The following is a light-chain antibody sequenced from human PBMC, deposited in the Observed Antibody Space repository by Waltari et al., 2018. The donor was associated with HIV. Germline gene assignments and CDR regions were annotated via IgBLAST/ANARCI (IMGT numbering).Light chain of an antibody. V-gene: IGKV1-5*03. CDR3: QQYNIDFYT. CDR2: KAS. CDR1: QNINSL. Sequence: DIRMTQSPSTLSASVADRVTITCRANQNINSLLTWYQQKPGKAPRLLIHKASNLEFGVPSRFSGSGSGTEFNLTIDSLQPEDFATYYCQQYNIDFYTFGQGTKV. J-gene: IGKJ3*01.